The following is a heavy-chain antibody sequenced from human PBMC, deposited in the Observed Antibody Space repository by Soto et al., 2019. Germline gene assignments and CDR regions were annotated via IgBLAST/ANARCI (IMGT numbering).Heavy chain of an antibody. Sequence: GASVKVSCKVSGYTLTELSMHWVRQAPGKGLEWMGGFDPEDGETIYAQKFQGRVTMTEDTSTDTAYMELSSLRSEDTAVYYCATRFSSGWVVGYYFDYWGQGTLVTVSS. J-gene: IGHJ4*02. D-gene: IGHD6-19*01. V-gene: IGHV1-24*01. CDR3: ATRFSSGWVVGYYFDY. CDR2: FDPEDGET. CDR1: GYTLTELS.